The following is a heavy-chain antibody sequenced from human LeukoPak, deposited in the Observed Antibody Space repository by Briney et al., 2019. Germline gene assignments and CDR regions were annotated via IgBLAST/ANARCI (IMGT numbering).Heavy chain of an antibody. Sequence: GGSLRLSCAASGFTFSSYWTHWVRQAPGKGVVWVSRINSDGSTTNYADSVKGRFTISRDSAKDTLYLQMNSLRAEDTAVYYCARGTKGYYYFDYWGQGTLVTVSS. CDR3: ARGTKGYYYFDY. V-gene: IGHV3-74*01. CDR1: GFTFSSYW. CDR2: INSDGSTT. J-gene: IGHJ4*02. D-gene: IGHD3-22*01.